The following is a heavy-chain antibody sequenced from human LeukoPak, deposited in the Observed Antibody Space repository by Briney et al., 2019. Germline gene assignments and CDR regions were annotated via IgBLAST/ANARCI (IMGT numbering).Heavy chain of an antibody. CDR3: ASNPYSSGWYLGY. J-gene: IGHJ4*02. CDR2: IYPGDSDT. Sequence: GESLKISCKGSGYSFTSYWIGWVRQMPGKGLEWMGIIYPGDSDTRYSPSFQGRVTISADKSISTAYLQWSSLKASDTAMYYCASNPYSSGWYLGYWGQGTLVTVSS. D-gene: IGHD6-19*01. V-gene: IGHV5-51*01. CDR1: GYSFTSYW.